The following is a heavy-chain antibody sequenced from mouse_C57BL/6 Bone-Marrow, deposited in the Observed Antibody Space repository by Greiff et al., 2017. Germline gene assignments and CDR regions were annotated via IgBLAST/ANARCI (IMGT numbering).Heavy chain of an antibody. CDR1: GYTFTDYY. CDR3: ARSYDLFAY. CDR2: INPNNGGT. D-gene: IGHD2-3*01. J-gene: IGHJ3*01. V-gene: IGHV1-26*01. Sequence: VQLQQSGPELVKPGASVKISCKASGYTFTDYYMNWVKQSHGKSLEWIGDINPNNGGTSYNQKFKGKATLTVDTSSSTAYMQLRSLTSEDSAVYYCARSYDLFAYWGQGTLVTVSA.